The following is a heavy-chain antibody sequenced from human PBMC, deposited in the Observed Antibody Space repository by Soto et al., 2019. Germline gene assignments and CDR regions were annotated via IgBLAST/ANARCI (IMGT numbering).Heavy chain of an antibody. CDR3: ARTLTTIVVVISPFDY. Sequence: ASVKVSCKASGYTFTGYYMHWVRQAPGQGLEWMGWINPNSGGTNYAQKFQGRVTMTRDTSISTAYMELSRLRSDDTAVYYCARTLTTIVVVISPFDYWGQGTLVTVSS. D-gene: IGHD3-22*01. CDR2: INPNSGGT. V-gene: IGHV1-2*02. CDR1: GYTFTGYY. J-gene: IGHJ4*02.